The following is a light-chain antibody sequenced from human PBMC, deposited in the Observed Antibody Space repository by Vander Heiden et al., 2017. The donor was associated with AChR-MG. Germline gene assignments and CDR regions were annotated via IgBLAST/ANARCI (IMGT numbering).Light chain of an antibody. J-gene: IGLJ3*02. Sequence: SYVLTQPPSVSVAPGKTARITCGGNNIGSKSVHWYQQKPGQAPVLVIYYDSDRPSGIPERFSGSNSGNTATLTISRVEAGDEADYYCQVWDSSSDQHVFGGGTKLNV. CDR3: QVWDSSSDQHV. CDR2: YDS. CDR1: NIGSKS. V-gene: IGLV3-21*04.